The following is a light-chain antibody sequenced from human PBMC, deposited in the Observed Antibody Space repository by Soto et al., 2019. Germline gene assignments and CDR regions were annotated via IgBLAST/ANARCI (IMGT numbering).Light chain of an antibody. CDR1: ESVIKY. Sequence: EIVLTQSPGTLSLSPGERATISCRASESVIKYLAWYQQKPGQAPRLLIPGASSRATGIPDRFSGSGSGTDFTLTINRLEPEDFAVYYCKQYSSSPPITFGQGTRLEIK. CDR2: GAS. V-gene: IGKV3-20*01. CDR3: KQYSSSPPIT. J-gene: IGKJ5*01.